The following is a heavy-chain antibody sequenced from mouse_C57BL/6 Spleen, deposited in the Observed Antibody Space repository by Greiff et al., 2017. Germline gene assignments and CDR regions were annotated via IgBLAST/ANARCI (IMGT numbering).Heavy chain of an antibody. D-gene: IGHD3-2*02. CDR3: ARSNDSSGAAWFAY. CDR2: IYPGSGST. V-gene: IGHV1-55*01. CDR1: GYTFTSYW. J-gene: IGHJ3*01. Sequence: VQLQQPGAELVKPGASVKMSCKASGYTFTSYWITWVKQRPGQGLEWIGDIYPGSGSTNYNEKFKSKATLTVDTSSSTAYMQLSSLTSEDTAGYYCARSNDSSGAAWFAYWGQGTLVTVSA.